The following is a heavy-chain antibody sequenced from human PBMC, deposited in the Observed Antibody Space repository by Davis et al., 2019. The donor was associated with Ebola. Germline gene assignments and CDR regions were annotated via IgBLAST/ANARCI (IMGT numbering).Heavy chain of an antibody. V-gene: IGHV3-23*01. Sequence: PGGSLRLSCAASGFTFSSYAMSWVRQAPGKGLEWVSAISGSGGSTYYADSVKGRFTISRDNSKNTLYLQMNSLRAEDTAVYYCAKDRQSPYSGSYYATSYFDYWGQGTLVTVSS. D-gene: IGHD1-26*01. CDR1: GFTFSSYA. CDR3: AKDRQSPYSGSYYATSYFDY. CDR2: ISGSGGST. J-gene: IGHJ4*02.